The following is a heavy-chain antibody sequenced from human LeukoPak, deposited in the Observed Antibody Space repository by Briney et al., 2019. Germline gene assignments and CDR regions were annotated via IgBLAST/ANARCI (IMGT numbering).Heavy chain of an antibody. V-gene: IGHV4-61*02. Sequence: SETLSLTCTVSGGSISSGSYYWSWIRQPAGKGLEWIGRIYTSGSTNYNPSLKSRVTISVDTSKNQFSLKLSSVTAADTAVYYCAKQPSAGWHRSAYIRTDWFDPWGQGTLVTVSS. CDR2: IYTSGST. J-gene: IGHJ5*02. CDR3: AKQPSAGWHRSAYIRTDWFDP. D-gene: IGHD1/OR15-1a*01. CDR1: GGSISSGSYY.